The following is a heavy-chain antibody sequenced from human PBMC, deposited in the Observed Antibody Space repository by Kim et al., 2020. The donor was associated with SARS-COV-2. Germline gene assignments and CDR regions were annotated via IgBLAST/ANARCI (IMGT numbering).Heavy chain of an antibody. CDR2: ISYDGSNK. D-gene: IGHD3-3*01. Sequence: GGSLRLSCAASGFTFSSYGMHWVRQAPGKGLEWVAVISYDGSNKYYADSVKGRFTISRDNSKNTLYLQMNSLRAEDTAVYYCAKDVQVEWPYYYYGMDVWGQGTTVTVSS. J-gene: IGHJ6*02. V-gene: IGHV3-30*18. CDR1: GFTFSSYG. CDR3: AKDVQVEWPYYYYGMDV.